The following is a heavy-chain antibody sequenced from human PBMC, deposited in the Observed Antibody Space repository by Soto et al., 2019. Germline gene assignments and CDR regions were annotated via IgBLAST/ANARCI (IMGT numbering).Heavy chain of an antibody. D-gene: IGHD4-17*01. Sequence: QVQLMESGGGVVQPGRSLRLSCAASGFTFSNFGMHWVRQAPGKGLEWVAVISYDGSTEYHADSVKGRFTISRDNSENTLYLQLNSLRPEDTAVYYCAKDIRTIAYGDMDYWGQGTLVTVSS. J-gene: IGHJ4*02. CDR3: AKDIRTIAYGDMDY. CDR1: GFTFSNFG. CDR2: ISYDGSTE. V-gene: IGHV3-30*18.